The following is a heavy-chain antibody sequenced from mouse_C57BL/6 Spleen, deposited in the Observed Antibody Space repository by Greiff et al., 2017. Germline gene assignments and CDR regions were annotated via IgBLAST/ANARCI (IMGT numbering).Heavy chain of an antibody. Sequence: QVQLQQPGAELVKPGASVKLSCKASGYTFTSYWMHWVKQRPGQGLEWIGMIHPNSGSTNYNEKFKSKATLTVDKSSSTAYMQLSSLTSEDSAVYYCAIDYGRYFDVWGTGTTVTVSS. CDR3: AIDYGRYFDV. CDR2: IHPNSGST. D-gene: IGHD2-4*01. V-gene: IGHV1-64*01. J-gene: IGHJ1*03. CDR1: GYTFTSYW.